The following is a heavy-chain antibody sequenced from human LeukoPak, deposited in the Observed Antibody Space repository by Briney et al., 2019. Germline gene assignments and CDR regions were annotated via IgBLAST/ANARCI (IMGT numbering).Heavy chain of an antibody. Sequence: SETLSLTCDVSRGSFSGYYLTWIRQAPGRGLEWIGDISHIGGTSYSPSLKGRASISLDTSKNQFSLKLSSVTAADTAVYYCARHLDYGDQLTGVAYRGQGTLVTVSS. CDR1: RGSFSGYY. CDR2: ISHIGGT. D-gene: IGHD4-17*01. V-gene: IGHV4-34*01. CDR3: ARHLDYGDQLTGVAY. J-gene: IGHJ4*02.